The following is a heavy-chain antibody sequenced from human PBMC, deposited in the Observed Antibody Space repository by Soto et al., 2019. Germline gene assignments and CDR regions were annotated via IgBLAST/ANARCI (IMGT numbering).Heavy chain of an antibody. CDR3: ARRGGGVVLTATTPFDY. V-gene: IGHV4-4*02. Sequence: QVPLQESGPRLVRPSGTLSLTCTVSSGSISTANWWNWVRQPPGRGLEWIGEIYHSGSTNYNLSLKSRVTLSVDKSKNQFSLRLSSVTAADTAMYYCARRGGGVVLTATTPFDYWGQGTLVTVSS. D-gene: IGHD2-21*02. CDR2: IYHSGST. J-gene: IGHJ4*02. CDR1: SGSISTANW.